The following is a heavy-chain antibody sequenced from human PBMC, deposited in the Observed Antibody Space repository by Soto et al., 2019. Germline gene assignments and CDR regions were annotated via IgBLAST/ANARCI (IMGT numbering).Heavy chain of an antibody. CDR1: GFTFTSSA. CDR2: IVVGSGNT. V-gene: IGHV1-58*01. J-gene: IGHJ4*02. Sequence: ASVKVSCKASGFTFTSSAVQWVRQARGQRLEWIGWIVVGSGNTNYAQKFQERVTVTRDMSTSTAYMELSSLRSEDTAVYYCAASTYYDFWSGYFFDYWGQGTLVTVSS. D-gene: IGHD3-3*01. CDR3: AASTYYDFWSGYFFDY.